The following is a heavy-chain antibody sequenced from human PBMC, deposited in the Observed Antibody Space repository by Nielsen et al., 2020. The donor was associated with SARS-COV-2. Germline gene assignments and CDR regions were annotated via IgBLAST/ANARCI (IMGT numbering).Heavy chain of an antibody. V-gene: IGHV3-74*01. J-gene: IGHJ3*01. CDR3: ARDWSRAFDV. CDR1: GFTISPYW. CDR2: ISGRGEST. Sequence: GESLKISCAASGFTISPYWMHWVRQAPGKGLVWVSGISGRGESTSYAESVKGRFTISRDASKNTLYLQMNSLRVEDTAVYYCARDWSRAFDVWGQGTMVTVSS.